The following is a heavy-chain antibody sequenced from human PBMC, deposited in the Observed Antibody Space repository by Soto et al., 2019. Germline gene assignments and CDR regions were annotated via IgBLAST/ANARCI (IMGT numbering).Heavy chain of an antibody. D-gene: IGHD1-1*01. CDR3: ARHTTGISRETDY. V-gene: IGHV5-51*01. CDR1: GYSFTNYW. J-gene: IGHJ4*02. Sequence: GESLKISCEGSGYSFTNYWIGWVRQMPGKGLEWMGIIYPGDSDTRYSPSFQGQVTISADKSISTAYLQWSSLKTSDTAMYYCARHTTGISRETDYWGQGTLVTVSS. CDR2: IYPGDSDT.